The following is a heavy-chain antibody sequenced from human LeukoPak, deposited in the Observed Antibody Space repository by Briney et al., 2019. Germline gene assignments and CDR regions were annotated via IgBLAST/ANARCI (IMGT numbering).Heavy chain of an antibody. J-gene: IGHJ3*02. V-gene: IGHV4-59*02. CDR2: ISNRGST. Sequence: SETLSLTCTVSGGSVSSYYWSWIRQPPGKGLEWIGYISNRGSTNCNPPLKSRVTISVDTSKNQISLKLNSVTAADTAVYYCAKMTTRRDDAFDMWGQGIMVTVSS. D-gene: IGHD5-24*01. CDR3: AKMTTRRDDAFDM. CDR1: GGSVSSYY.